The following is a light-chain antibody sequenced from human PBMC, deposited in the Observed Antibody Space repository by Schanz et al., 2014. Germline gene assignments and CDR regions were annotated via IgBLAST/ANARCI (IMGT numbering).Light chain of an antibody. J-gene: IGLJ2*01. CDR2: SNN. V-gene: IGLV1-44*01. CDR1: SSNIEGNT. CDR3: ATWDDSLNGVV. Sequence: QSVLTQPPSASGTPGQRVTISCSGSSSNIEGNTVNFYQQLPGTAPKLLIYSNNQRPSGVPDRFSGSKFGTSASLAISGLQSEDEADYYCATWDDSLNGVVFGGGTQLTVL.